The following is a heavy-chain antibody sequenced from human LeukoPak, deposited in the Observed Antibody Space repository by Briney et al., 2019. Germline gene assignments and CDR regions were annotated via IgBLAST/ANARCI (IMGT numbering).Heavy chain of an antibody. CDR2: IYYSGST. J-gene: IGHJ4*02. V-gene: IGHV4-59*08. CDR1: GSSISSYY. Sequence: PSETLSLTCTVSGSSISSYYWSWIRQPPGKGLEWIGYIYYSGSTNHNPSLKSRVTISVDTSKNQFSLKLSSVTAADTAVYYCARHLMVRGVRRSYYFDYWGQGTLVTVSS. D-gene: IGHD3-10*01. CDR3: ARHLMVRGVRRSYYFDY.